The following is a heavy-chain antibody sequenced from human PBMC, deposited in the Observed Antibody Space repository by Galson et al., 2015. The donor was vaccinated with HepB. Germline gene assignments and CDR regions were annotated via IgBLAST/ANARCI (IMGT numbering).Heavy chain of an antibody. J-gene: IGHJ3*02. CDR3: ARVRDGLALDAFDI. Sequence: SLRLSCAASGFTFRSYIMHWVRQAPGKGLEWVPSITGGANYINYADSVKGRFTISRDNARNSLFLQMNSLGADDTAVYYCARVRDGLALDAFDIWGQGTMVTVSS. D-gene: IGHD4-17*01. V-gene: IGHV3-21*01. CDR1: GFTFRSYI. CDR2: ITGGANYI.